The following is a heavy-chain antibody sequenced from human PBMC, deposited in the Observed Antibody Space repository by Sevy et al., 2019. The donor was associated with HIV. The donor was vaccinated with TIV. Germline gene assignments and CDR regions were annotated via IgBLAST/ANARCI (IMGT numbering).Heavy chain of an antibody. CDR1: GYTFTIYA. CDR3: ARDPRIGYSEN. CDR2: VNTGNGDI. V-gene: IGHV1-3*04. J-gene: IGHJ4*02. Sequence: ASVKVSCKDSGYTFTIYAIHWVRQAPGQRLEWLGWVNTGNGDIKYSQKFQGRVSITRDTSASTAYMDLSSLTSEDTAVYYCARDPRIGYSENWGQGTLVTVSS. D-gene: IGHD3-22*01.